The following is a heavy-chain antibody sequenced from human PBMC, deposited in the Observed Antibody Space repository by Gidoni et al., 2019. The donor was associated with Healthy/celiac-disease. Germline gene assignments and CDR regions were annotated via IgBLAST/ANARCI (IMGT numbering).Heavy chain of an antibody. D-gene: IGHD6-13*01. Sequence: QVQLQASGPGLVKPSQSLSPTCTVSGGSISRGGYYWSWIRPHPRKGLEWIGYIYYSGSTYYNPSIKSRVTISVDTSKNQFSLKLSSVTAADTAVYYCARSTGYSSSFQRFDPWGQGTLVTVSS. CDR1: GGSISRGGYY. CDR2: IYYSGST. V-gene: IGHV4-31*03. CDR3: ARSTGYSSSFQRFDP. J-gene: IGHJ5*02.